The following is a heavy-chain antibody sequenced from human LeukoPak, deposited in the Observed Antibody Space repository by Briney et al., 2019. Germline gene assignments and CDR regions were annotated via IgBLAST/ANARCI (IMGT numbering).Heavy chain of an antibody. V-gene: IGHV4-39*01. Sequence: SETLSLTCTVSGGSISSSSYYWGWIRQPPGKGLEWIGSIYYSGSTYYNPSLKSRVTISVDTSKNQFSLKLSSVTAADTAVYYCARHEGDGYNTNEYFQHWGQGTLVTVSS. CDR1: GGSISSSSYY. CDR2: IYYSGST. J-gene: IGHJ1*01. D-gene: IGHD5-24*01. CDR3: ARHEGDGYNTNEYFQH.